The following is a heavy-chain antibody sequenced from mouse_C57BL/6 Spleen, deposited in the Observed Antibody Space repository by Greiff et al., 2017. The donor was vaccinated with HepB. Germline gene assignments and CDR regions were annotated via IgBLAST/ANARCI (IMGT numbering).Heavy chain of an antibody. CDR2: INPSSGYT. CDR3: ARYFGGPENYFDY. V-gene: IGHV1-7*01. J-gene: IGHJ2*01. Sequence: QVQLKESGAELAKPGASVKLSCKASGYTFTSYWMHWVKQRPGQGLEWIGYINPSSGYTKYNQKFKDKATLTADKSSSTAYMQLSSLTYEDSAVYYCARYFGGPENYFDYWGQGTTLTVSS. D-gene: IGHD1-1*02. CDR1: GYTFTSYW.